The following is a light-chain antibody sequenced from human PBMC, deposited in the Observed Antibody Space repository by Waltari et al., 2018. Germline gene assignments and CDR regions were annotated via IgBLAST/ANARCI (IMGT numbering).Light chain of an antibody. J-gene: IGKJ4*01. CDR2: SAS. CDR3: QKYNAAPLI. CDR1: PGIVNY. V-gene: IGKV1-27*01. Sequence: IQMTXXXSSLSASXXDRXXNTCRARPGIVNYLAWYQQKPGKVPRLLRSSASTLQSGVPSRFSGSGSGTEFTLTIAGLQPEDVATYYCQKYNAAPLIFGGGTKVEIK.